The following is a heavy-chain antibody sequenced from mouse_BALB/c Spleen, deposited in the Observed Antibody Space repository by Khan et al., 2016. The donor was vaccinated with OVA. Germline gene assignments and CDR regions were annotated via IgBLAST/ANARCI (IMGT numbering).Heavy chain of an antibody. CDR3: ARRNYCGYTFAY. CDR1: GFTFTDYY. J-gene: IGHJ3*01. D-gene: IGHD1-2*01. Sequence: QVQLQQSGAELAKPGASVKLSCKASGFTFTDYYINWVKQRTGQGLEWIGEISPGSGDTYYNERFKGKATLTADKSSSTAYMQLSSLTSEASAVXFCARRNYCGYTFAYWGQGTLVTVSA. V-gene: IGHV1-77*01. CDR2: ISPGSGDT.